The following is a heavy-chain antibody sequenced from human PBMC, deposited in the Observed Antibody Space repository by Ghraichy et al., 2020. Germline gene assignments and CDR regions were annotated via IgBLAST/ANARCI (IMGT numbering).Heavy chain of an antibody. V-gene: IGHV3-23*01. CDR1: GFTLTTYA. Sequence: GESLNISCAASGFTLTTYAMSWVRQAPGQGLQWVSHITAAGGDTYFADSVKGRFSISRETSKSTVYLHMKSLRAEDTAVYYCAKDGPNGYCSSGSCYVDAFDLWGQASMVTVSS. J-gene: IGHJ3*01. D-gene: IGHD2-8*01. CDR2: ITAAGGDT. CDR3: AKDGPNGYCSSGSCYVDAFDL.